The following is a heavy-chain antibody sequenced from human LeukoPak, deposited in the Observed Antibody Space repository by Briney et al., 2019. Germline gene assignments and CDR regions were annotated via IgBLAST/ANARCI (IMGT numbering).Heavy chain of an antibody. V-gene: IGHV3-23*01. D-gene: IGHD3-16*01. Sequence: GGSLRLSCAASGFTFSSSAMSWVRQTPSKGLKWLSSITGDGVTTYYADSVKGRFTISRDNSKNILFLQMNSLRAEDSASYFCAKERRRVDTSMIRSYFFDSWGQGTPVTVSS. CDR2: ITGDGVTT. CDR1: GFTFSSSA. J-gene: IGHJ4*02. CDR3: AKERRRVDTSMIRSYFFDS.